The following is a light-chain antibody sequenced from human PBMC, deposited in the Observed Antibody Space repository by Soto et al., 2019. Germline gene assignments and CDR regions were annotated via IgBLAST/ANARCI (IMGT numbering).Light chain of an antibody. V-gene: IGLV2-11*01. CDR2: DVS. CDR1: SSDVGTYDF. CDR3: CLYAVTFYV. Sequence: QSALTQPRSVSGSPGQSVTISCTGTSSDVGTYDFVSWYQQHPGKAPRLMIFDVSERPSGVPDRFSGSKSGNTASLTISGLQAEDEDDYYCCLYAVTFYVFGTGTKVTVL. J-gene: IGLJ1*01.